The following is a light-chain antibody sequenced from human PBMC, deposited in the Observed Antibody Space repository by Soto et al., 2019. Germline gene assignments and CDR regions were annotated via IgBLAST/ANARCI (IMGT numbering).Light chain of an antibody. J-gene: IGLJ1*01. Sequence: QSVLTQPPSASGSPGQSVTISCTGTSSDVGAYDYVSWYQQHPGKAPKLMIYEINKRPSGVPDRFSVFKSGNTASLTVSGLQAEDEADYYCSSFAGSNNFPYVFGTGTKVTVL. V-gene: IGLV2-8*01. CDR1: SSDVGAYDY. CDR2: EIN. CDR3: SSFAGSNNFPYV.